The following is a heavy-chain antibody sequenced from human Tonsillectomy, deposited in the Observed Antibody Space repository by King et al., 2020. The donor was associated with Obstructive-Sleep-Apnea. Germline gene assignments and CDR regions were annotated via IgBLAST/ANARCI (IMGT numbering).Heavy chain of an antibody. D-gene: IGHD3-9*01. V-gene: IGHV1-8*01. CDR3: AREYYDILTGSYYFDY. J-gene: IGHJ4*01. CDR2: MNPTSGNT. CDR1: GYTFTSYE. Sequence: VQLVESGAEVKKPGASVKVSCKASGYTFTSYEINWVRQATGQGLEWMGWMNPTSGNTGYAQRVQGRGTMTGNTSISTAYMELSSLRSEDTAVYFCAREYYDILTGSYYFDYWGHGTLVTVSS.